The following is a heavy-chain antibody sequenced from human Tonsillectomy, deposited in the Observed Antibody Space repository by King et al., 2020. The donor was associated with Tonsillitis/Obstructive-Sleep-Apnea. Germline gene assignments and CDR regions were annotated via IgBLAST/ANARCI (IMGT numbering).Heavy chain of an antibody. CDR2: IKQDGSEK. Sequence: VQLVESGGGLVQPGGSLRLSCAASGFTFSSYWMSWVRQAPGKGLEWVANIKQDGSEKYYVDSVKGRFTISRDNAKNSLYLQMNSLRAEDTAVYYCAREPYYSNRFRAFDIWGQGTMVTVSS. CDR3: AREPYYSNRFRAFDI. V-gene: IGHV3-7*03. J-gene: IGHJ3*02. CDR1: GFTFSSYW. D-gene: IGHD2/OR15-2a*01.